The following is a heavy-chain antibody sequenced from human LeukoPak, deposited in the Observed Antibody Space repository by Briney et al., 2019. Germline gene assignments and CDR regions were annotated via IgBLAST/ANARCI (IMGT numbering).Heavy chain of an antibody. J-gene: IGHJ4*02. CDR1: GYTFTSYY. CDR3: ARARIAVAGSISDY. CDR2: INPSGGST. Sequence: GASVKVSCKASGYTFTSYYMHWVRQAPGQGLEWMGIINPSGGSTSYAQKLQGRVTMTTDTSTSTAYMELRSLRSDDTAVYYCARARIAVAGSISDYWGQGTLVTVSS. V-gene: IGHV1-46*01. D-gene: IGHD6-19*01.